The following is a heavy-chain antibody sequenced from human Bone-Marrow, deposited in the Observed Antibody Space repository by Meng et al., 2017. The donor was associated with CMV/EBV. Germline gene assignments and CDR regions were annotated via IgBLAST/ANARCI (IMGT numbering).Heavy chain of an antibody. J-gene: IGHJ6*02. CDR2: ISDSGST. CDR3: ARAPVTITGYFGMDV. Sequence: SEPLSLTCTVSGGSFNGYFLTWIRQPPGWGLEWIGEISDSGSTQHNPSVKSRVTISVDTSKTQLSLRLSSVTAADTAIYFCARAPVTITGYFGMDVWGQGTTVTVSS. CDR1: GGSFNGYF. D-gene: IGHD4-11*01. V-gene: IGHV4-34*01.